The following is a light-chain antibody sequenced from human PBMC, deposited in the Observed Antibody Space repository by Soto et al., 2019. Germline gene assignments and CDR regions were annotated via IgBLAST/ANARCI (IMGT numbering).Light chain of an antibody. CDR3: QQRSNWPT. Sequence: EIVFTQSPATLSLSPGERATLSCRASQSVSSYLAWYQQKPGQAPRLLIYDASNRATGIPGRFSGSGSGTDFTLTISSLEPEDFAVYYCQQRSNWPTFGQGTRLEIK. J-gene: IGKJ5*01. CDR2: DAS. V-gene: IGKV3-11*01. CDR1: QSVSSY.